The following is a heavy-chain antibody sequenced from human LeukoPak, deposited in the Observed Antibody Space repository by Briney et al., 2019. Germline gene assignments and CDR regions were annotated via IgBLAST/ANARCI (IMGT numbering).Heavy chain of an antibody. CDR3: ARSVVPAAIWVVFDP. J-gene: IGHJ5*02. V-gene: IGHV4-59*05. CDR2: IYYTGNT. Sequence: SETLSLTCTVSGDSISSDYWSWIRQPPGMGLEWIGSIYYTGNTYYNASLKSRVTISVDTSKNQFSLKLSSVTAADTAVYYCARSVVPAAIWVVFDPWGQGTLVTVSS. CDR1: GDSISSDY. D-gene: IGHD2-2*01.